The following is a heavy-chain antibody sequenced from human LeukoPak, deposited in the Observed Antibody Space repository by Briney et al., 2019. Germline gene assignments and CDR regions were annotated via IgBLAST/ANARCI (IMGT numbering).Heavy chain of an antibody. CDR3: ARNRDGYNSFDY. D-gene: IGHD5-24*01. CDR1: GGSISNYY. J-gene: IGHJ4*02. Sequence: SQTLSLTCTVSGGSISNYYWSWIRQPPGKGLEWIGYIYYSGSTNYNPSLKSRVTISLDTSKNQFSLKLSSVTAADTAVYYCARNRDGYNSFDYWGQGTLVTVSS. V-gene: IGHV4-59*01. CDR2: IYYSGST.